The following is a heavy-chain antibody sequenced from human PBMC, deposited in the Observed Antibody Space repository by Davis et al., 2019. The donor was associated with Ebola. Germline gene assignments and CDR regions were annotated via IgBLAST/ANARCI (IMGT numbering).Heavy chain of an antibody. D-gene: IGHD3-22*01. V-gene: IGHV4-34*01. J-gene: IGHJ3*02. CDR2: INHSGST. CDR3: AREETMIVVADAFDI. CDR1: GGSISSYY. Sequence: PSETLSLTCTVSGGSISSYYWSWIRQPPGKGLEWIGEINHSGSTNYNPSLKSRVTISVDTSKNQFSLKLSSVTAADTAVYYCAREETMIVVADAFDIWGQGTMVTVSS.